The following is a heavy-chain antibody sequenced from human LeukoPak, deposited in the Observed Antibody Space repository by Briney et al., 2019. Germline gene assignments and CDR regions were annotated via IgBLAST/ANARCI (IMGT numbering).Heavy chain of an antibody. CDR1: GGSITSGSYY. CDR3: VRDPIPPSYGSSGYHAFDI. CDR2: IYTSGST. V-gene: IGHV4-61*02. D-gene: IGHD3-22*01. Sequence: PSETLSLTCTVSGGSITSGSYYWSWIRQPAGKGLEWIGRIYTSGSTNYNPSLKSRVTISVDTSKNQFSLKLSSVTAADTAVYYCVRDPIPPSYGSSGYHAFDIWGQGTMVTVSS. J-gene: IGHJ3*02.